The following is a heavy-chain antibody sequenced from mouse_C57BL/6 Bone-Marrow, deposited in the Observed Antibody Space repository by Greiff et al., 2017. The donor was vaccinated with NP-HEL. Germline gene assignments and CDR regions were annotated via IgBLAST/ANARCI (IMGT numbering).Heavy chain of an antibody. CDR1: GFTFSSYG. J-gene: IGHJ2*01. V-gene: IGHV5-6*01. Sequence: VQLKESGGDLVKPGGSLKLSCAASGFTFSSYGMSWVRQTPDKRLEWVATISSGGSYTYYPDSVKGRFTISRDNAKNTLYLQMSSLKSEDTAMYYCARRYYGNYNFDYWGQGTTLTVSS. CDR3: ARRYYGNYNFDY. CDR2: ISSGGSYT. D-gene: IGHD2-1*01.